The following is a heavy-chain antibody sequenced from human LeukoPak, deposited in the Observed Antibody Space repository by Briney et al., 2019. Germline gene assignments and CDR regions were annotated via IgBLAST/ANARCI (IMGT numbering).Heavy chain of an antibody. CDR2: IYHTGSM. Sequence: SQTLSLTCNVSGDSFSSGGYYWSWIRQPPGKGLEWIGYIYHTGSMYYNPSLKNRVTISVDTSKNQFSLKLTSVTAADTAVYYCARQEYYGSGDHWGQGTLVTVSS. CDR3: ARQEYYGSGDH. V-gene: IGHV4-30-2*01. CDR1: GDSFSSGGYY. D-gene: IGHD3-10*01. J-gene: IGHJ4*02.